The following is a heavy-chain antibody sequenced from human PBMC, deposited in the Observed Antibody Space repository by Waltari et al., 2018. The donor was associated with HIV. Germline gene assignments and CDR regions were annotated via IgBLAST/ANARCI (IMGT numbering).Heavy chain of an antibody. CDR2: FEPEQGKT. CDR1: GYTLSELS. J-gene: IGHJ5*02. V-gene: IGHV1-24*01. Sequence: QVPLVQSGAEVKKPGASVKVSCKVSGYTLSELSMHWVRQAPGKGLEWMGGFEPEQGKTIYAQNFQGRVTMTQDAATDTADMELSSLRSEDTAVYYCTTEGLYCSGGTCYSRFDPWGQGTLVTVSS. CDR3: TTEGLYCSGGTCYSRFDP. D-gene: IGHD2-15*01.